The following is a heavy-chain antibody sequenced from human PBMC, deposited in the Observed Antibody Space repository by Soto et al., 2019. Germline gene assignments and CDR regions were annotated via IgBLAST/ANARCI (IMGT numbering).Heavy chain of an antibody. V-gene: IGHV3-30*18. J-gene: IGHJ4*02. CDR3: AKETYSGPLDD. CDR1: GFTFSSYG. D-gene: IGHD2-15*01. CDR2: ISYDGSNK. Sequence: QVQLVESGGGVVQPGRSLRLSCAASGFTFSSYGMHCVRQAPGKGLEWVAVISYDGSNKYYADSVKGRFTISRDNSKNTLYLQMNSLRAEDTAVYYCAKETYSGPLDDWGQGTLVTVSS.